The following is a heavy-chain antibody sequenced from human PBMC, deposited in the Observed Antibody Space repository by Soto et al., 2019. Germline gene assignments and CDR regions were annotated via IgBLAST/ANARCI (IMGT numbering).Heavy chain of an antibody. V-gene: IGHV4-30-2*01. J-gene: IGHJ4*02. D-gene: IGHD2-21*01. CDR3: ARDSSSVVDY. CDR2: IFHSGST. CDR1: GGSISSGGYS. Sequence: QLQLQESGSGLVKPSQTLSLTCTVSGGSISSGGYSWSWIRQPPGKGLEWIGYIFHSGSTYYSPSLNRRVTISVDRSKNQFSLMLSSVTAADTAVYFCARDSSSVVDYWGQGTLVTVSS.